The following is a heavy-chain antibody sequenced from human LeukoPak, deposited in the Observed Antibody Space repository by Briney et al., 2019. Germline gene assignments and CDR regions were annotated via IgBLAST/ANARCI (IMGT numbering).Heavy chain of an antibody. CDR2: ISTGSSYI. Sequence: GGSLRLSCAASGFTFSKYIMNWVRQAPGKGLEWVSSISTGSSYIYYADSVKGRFTISRNNAKNSLYLQMNSLRAEDTAIYYCARTDDYGDSGGSGVYSAFDYWGQGTLVTVSS. D-gene: IGHD4-17*01. CDR3: ARTDDYGDSGGSGVYSAFDY. J-gene: IGHJ4*02. CDR1: GFTFSKYI. V-gene: IGHV3-21*01.